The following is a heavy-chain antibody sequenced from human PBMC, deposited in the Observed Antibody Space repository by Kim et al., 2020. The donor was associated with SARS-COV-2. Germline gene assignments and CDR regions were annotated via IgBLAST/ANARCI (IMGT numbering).Heavy chain of an antibody. CDR1: GFTFSSYA. D-gene: IGHD3-10*01. CDR3: AKTWFGELWGSIDY. CDR2: ISGSGGST. J-gene: IGHJ4*02. Sequence: GGSLRLSCAASGFTFSSYAMSWVRQAPGKGLEWVSAISGSGGSTYYADSVKGRFTISRDNSKNTLYLQMNSLRAEDTAVYYCAKTWFGELWGSIDYWGQGTLVTVSS. V-gene: IGHV3-23*01.